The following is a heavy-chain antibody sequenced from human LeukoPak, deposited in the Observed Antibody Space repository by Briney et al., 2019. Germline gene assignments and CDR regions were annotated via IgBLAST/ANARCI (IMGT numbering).Heavy chain of an antibody. CDR2: INPSGGST. D-gene: IGHD2-2*01. Sequence: ASVKVSCKASGYTFTSYYMHWVRQAPGQGLEWMGIINPSGGSTSYAQKFQGRVTMTRDTSTSTVYMELSSLRSEDTAVYCCARSGYCSSTSCYGPLDYWGQGTLVTVSS. CDR1: GYTFTSYY. V-gene: IGHV1-46*01. J-gene: IGHJ4*02. CDR3: ARSGYCSSTSCYGPLDY.